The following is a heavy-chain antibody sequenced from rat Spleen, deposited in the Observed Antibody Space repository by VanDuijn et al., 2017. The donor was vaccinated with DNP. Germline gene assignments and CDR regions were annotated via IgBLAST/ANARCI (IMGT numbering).Heavy chain of an antibody. V-gene: IGHV5-7*01. J-gene: IGHJ2*01. D-gene: IGHD1-11*01. CDR3: ARHGRRVFDY. Sequence: EVQLVESGGGLVQPGRSLKLSCAASGFTFSDYNMAWVRQAPKKGLGWVATISYDGSSTYYRDSVKGRFTISRDNAKSTLYLQMDSLRSEDTATYYCARHGRRVFDYWGQGVMVTVSS. CDR2: ISYDGSST. CDR1: GFTFSDYN.